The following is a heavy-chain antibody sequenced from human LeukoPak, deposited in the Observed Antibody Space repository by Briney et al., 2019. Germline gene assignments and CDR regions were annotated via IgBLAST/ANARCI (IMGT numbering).Heavy chain of an antibody. D-gene: IGHD5-18*01. Sequence: SETLSLTCTVSGGSISSYYWSWIRQPPGKGLEWIGYIYYSGSTNYNPSLKSRVTISVDTSKNQFSLKLSSVTAADTAVYYCASHSGYGYWAAFDIWGQGTMVTVSS. CDR3: ASHSGYGYWAAFDI. CDR2: IYYSGST. V-gene: IGHV4-59*08. CDR1: GGSISSYY. J-gene: IGHJ3*02.